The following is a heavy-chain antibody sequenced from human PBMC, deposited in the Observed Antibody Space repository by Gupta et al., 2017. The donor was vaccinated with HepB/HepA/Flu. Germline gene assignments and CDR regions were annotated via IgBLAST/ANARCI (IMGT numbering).Heavy chain of an antibody. D-gene: IGHD4-17*01. J-gene: IGHJ4*02. CDR3: AKDQGDYALYPSTMGIFDY. Sequence: QVQLVESGGGVVEPGRSLRLSCAATGFTFSSYGMHWVRQAPGKGLEWVAVISYDGSNKYYADSVKGRFTISRDNSKNTLYLQMNSLRAEDTAVYYCAKDQGDYALYPSTMGIFDYWGQGTLVTVSS. V-gene: IGHV3-30*18. CDR2: ISYDGSNK. CDR1: GFTFSSYG.